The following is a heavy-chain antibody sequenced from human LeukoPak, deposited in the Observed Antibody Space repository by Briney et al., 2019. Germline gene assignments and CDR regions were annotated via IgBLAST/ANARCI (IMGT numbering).Heavy chain of an antibody. CDR1: GYTFTSYD. CDR2: MNPNSGNT. J-gene: IGHJ6*02. Sequence: ASVKVSCKASGYTFTSYDINWVRQATGQGLEWMGWMNPNSGNTGYAQRFQGRVTMTRNTSISTAYMELSSLRSEDTAVYYCARSKENYYYYGMDVWGQGTTVTVSS. CDR3: ARSKENYYYYGMDV. V-gene: IGHV1-8*01.